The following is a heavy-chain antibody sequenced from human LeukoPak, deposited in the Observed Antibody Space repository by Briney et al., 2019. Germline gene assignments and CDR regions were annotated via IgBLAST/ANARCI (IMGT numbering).Heavy chain of an antibody. CDR2: ISSSSSYI. V-gene: IGHV3-21*01. D-gene: IGHD6-13*01. Sequence: GGSLRLSCAASGFTFSSYSMNWVRRAPGKGLEWVSSISSSSSYIYYADSVKGRFTISRDNAKNSLYLQMNSLRAEDTAVYYCAREQQLDYYFDYWGQGTLVTVSS. CDR1: GFTFSSYS. J-gene: IGHJ4*02. CDR3: AREQQLDYYFDY.